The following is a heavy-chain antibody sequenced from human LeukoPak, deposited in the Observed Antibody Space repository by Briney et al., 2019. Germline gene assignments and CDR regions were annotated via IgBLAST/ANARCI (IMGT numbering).Heavy chain of an antibody. Sequence: PGGSLRLSCAASGFTFSSYAMSWVRQAPGKGLEWVAVISYDGSNKYYADSVKGRFTISRDNSKNTLYLQMNSLRAEDTAVYYCAKDRRIAAANDAFDIWGQGTMVTVSS. CDR3: AKDRRIAAANDAFDI. D-gene: IGHD6-13*01. J-gene: IGHJ3*02. CDR1: GFTFSSYA. CDR2: ISYDGSNK. V-gene: IGHV3-30*18.